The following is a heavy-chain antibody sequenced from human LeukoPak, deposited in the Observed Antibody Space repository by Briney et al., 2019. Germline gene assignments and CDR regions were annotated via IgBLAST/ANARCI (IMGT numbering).Heavy chain of an antibody. CDR2: INPNSGGT. J-gene: IGHJ4*02. D-gene: IGHD6-6*01. CDR3: ARDGYSSSSPFFHY. CDR1: GYTFTGYY. V-gene: IGHV1-2*02. Sequence: ASVKVSCKASGYTFTGYYMHWVRQAPGQGLEWMGWINPNSGGTNYAQKFQGRVTMTRDTSISTAYMELSRLRSDDTAVYYCARDGYSSSSPFFHYWGQGTLVTVSS.